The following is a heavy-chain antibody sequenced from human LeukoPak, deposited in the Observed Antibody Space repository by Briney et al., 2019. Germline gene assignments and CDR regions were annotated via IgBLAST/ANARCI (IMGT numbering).Heavy chain of an antibody. V-gene: IGHV4-59*01. CDR1: GGSISSYH. Sequence: PSETLSLTCTVSGGSISSYHWSWIGQPPGKGLEWIGYIYYSGSTNYNPPLKSRVTISVDTSKNQFSLKLSSVTAADTAVYYCARTTFPEYFQHWGQGTLVTVSS. J-gene: IGHJ1*01. CDR2: IYYSGST. CDR3: ARTTFPEYFQH. D-gene: IGHD1-1*01.